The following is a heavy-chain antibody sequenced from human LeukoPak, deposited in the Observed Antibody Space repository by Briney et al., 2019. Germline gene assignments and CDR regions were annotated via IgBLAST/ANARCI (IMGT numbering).Heavy chain of an antibody. CDR2: ISSSSSTI. CDR1: GFTFSSYS. V-gene: IGHV3-48*01. CDR3: ARDGKFGDQFDY. Sequence: VGSLRLSCAASGFTFSSYSMNWVRQAPGKGLEWVSYISSSSSTIYYADSVKGRFAISRDNSKNTLYLQMNSLRAEDTAVYYCARDGKFGDQFDYWGQGTLVTVSS. J-gene: IGHJ4*02. D-gene: IGHD4-17*01.